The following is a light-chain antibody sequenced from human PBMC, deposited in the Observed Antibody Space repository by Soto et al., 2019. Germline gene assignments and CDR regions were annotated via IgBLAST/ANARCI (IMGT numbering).Light chain of an antibody. J-gene: IGKJ4*01. CDR1: QSLLHSNGYNY. V-gene: IGKV2-28*01. Sequence: DIVMTQSPLSLPVTPGEPASISCRSSQSLLHSNGYNYLDRYLQKPGQSPHLLIYLGSNRASGVPDRFSGSGSGTDFTLKISRVEAEDVGVYYCMQALQTPVSFGGGTKVDIK. CDR3: MQALQTPVS. CDR2: LGS.